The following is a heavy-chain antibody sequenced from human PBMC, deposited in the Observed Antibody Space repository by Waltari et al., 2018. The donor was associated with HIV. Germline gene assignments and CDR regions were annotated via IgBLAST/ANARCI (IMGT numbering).Heavy chain of an antibody. CDR1: GDTYTSHG. Sequence: QVQLVQPGPEVKTPVASVKVSCKASGDTYTSHGISWVRQAPGQGLEWMGWSSTSTGNTYYEQKFQGRLTMTTDTSTTTAYMELKSLRSDDTAVYFCARDAGGWANWFDPWGQGTLVAVSS. J-gene: IGHJ5*02. V-gene: IGHV1-18*01. CDR2: SSTSTGNT. CDR3: ARDAGGWANWFDP. D-gene: IGHD6-19*01.